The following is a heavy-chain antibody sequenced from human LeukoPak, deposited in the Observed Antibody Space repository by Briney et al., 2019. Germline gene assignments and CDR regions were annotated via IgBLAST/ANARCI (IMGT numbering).Heavy chain of an antibody. Sequence: PSETLSLTCTVSGGSISSGDYYWSWIRQPPGKGLEWIGYIYYSGSTYYNPSLKSRVTISVDTSKNQFSLKLSPVTAADTAVYYCASYTAMAPYYFDYWGQGTLVTVSS. CDR1: GGSISSGDYY. D-gene: IGHD5-18*01. CDR2: IYYSGST. CDR3: ASYTAMAPYYFDY. J-gene: IGHJ4*02. V-gene: IGHV4-30-4*01.